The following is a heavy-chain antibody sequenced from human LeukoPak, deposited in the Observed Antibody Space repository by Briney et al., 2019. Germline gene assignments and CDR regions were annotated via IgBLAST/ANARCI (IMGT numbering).Heavy chain of an antibody. V-gene: IGHV3-23*01. CDR3: AKDCNGGNCYIDY. CDR1: GFTLTNYA. J-gene: IGHJ4*02. CDR2: MSGRGVST. D-gene: IGHD2-15*01. Sequence: GSLRLSCAASGFTLTNYAMSWVRQAPGKGLEWVSGMSGRGVSTYYADSVKGRFTISSDNSKNTLYLQMNSLRAEDTAIYYCAKDCNGGNCYIDYWGQGTLVTVAS.